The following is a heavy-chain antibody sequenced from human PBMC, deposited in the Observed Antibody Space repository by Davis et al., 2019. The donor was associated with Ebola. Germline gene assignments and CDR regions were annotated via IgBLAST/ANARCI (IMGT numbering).Heavy chain of an antibody. D-gene: IGHD1-1*01. Sequence: ASVKVSCKASGYTFTSYDINWVRQATGQGLEWMGRMNPNSGNTGYAQKFQGRVTMTRNTSISTAYMELSSLRSEDTAVYYCARGHFTGVTTPFDPWGQGTLVTVSS. CDR1: GYTFTSYD. V-gene: IGHV1-8*01. CDR3: ARGHFTGVTTPFDP. J-gene: IGHJ5*02. CDR2: MNPNSGNT.